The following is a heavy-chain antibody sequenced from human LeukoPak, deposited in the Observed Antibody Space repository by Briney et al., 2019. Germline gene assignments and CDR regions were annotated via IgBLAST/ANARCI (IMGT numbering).Heavy chain of an antibody. CDR1: GFTFSNYW. CDR3: ARSRYDYIWGIDY. CDR2: LNSGGSST. J-gene: IGHJ4*02. D-gene: IGHD3-16*01. Sequence: GGALRLFCAASGFTFSNYWVHWVRQAPGKGLVGVSRLNSGGSSTNYADSVKGRFTISRDNAKNPLYLQMNSLRDEDTPVFYCARSRYDYIWGIDYWGQGTLVTISS. V-gene: IGHV3-74*01.